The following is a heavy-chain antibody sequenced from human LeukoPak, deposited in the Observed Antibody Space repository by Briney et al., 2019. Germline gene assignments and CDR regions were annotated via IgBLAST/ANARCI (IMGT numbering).Heavy chain of an antibody. J-gene: IGHJ4*02. D-gene: IGHD3-22*01. CDR2: IGGSGDNT. Sequence: GGSLRLACAASGFTFSTYAISWGRQAPGDWLELVSAIGGSGDNTYYADSVNAPFTISIDNGNNTLYLRMNSLRAEDTAAYDSAKAYDSSGYYSDYWGQGTLVTVSS. V-gene: IGHV3-23*01. CDR1: GFTFSTYA. CDR3: AKAYDSSGYYSDY.